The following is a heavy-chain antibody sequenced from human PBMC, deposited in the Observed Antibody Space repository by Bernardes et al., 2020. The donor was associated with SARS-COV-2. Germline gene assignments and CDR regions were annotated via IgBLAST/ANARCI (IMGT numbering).Heavy chain of an antibody. V-gene: IGHV3-23*01. D-gene: IGHD4-17*01. CDR2: ISGSAGST. CDR1: GYSFTSYA. J-gene: IGHJ4*02. CDR3: ARSRYYGDFGGILRGYYCDY. Sequence: GGSLRLSCASSGYSFTSYAMTWVRQAPGPGLEWVSAISGSAGSTSYADSLKGRFTISRDNSQNTLYLQMNSLRAEDTAVYYCARSRYYGDFGGILRGYYCDYWGQGTLVTVSS.